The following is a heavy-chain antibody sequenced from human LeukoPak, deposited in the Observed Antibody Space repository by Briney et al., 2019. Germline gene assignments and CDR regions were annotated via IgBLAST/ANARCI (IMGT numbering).Heavy chain of an antibody. D-gene: IGHD4-11*01. Sequence: GGSLRLPCAASGFTFSSYGMHWVRQAPGKGLEWVAFIRYDGSNKYYADSVKGRFTISRDNSKNTLYLQMNNLKTEDTAVYYCARGQHRVTYSDDAFDIWGQGTMVTVSS. CDR2: IRYDGSNK. V-gene: IGHV3-30*02. CDR1: GFTFSSYG. J-gene: IGHJ3*02. CDR3: ARGQHRVTYSDDAFDI.